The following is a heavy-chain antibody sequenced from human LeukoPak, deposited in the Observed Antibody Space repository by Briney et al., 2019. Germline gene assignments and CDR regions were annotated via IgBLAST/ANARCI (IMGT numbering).Heavy chain of an antibody. Sequence: SVKVSCKASGVTFSSYVISWVRQAPGQGLGWMGGIIPIFGTAKYAQKFQGRITITADESTSTAYMELSSLRYEDTAVYYCARDRRMRTMITGYFDYWGQGTLVTVSS. D-gene: IGHD3-22*01. J-gene: IGHJ4*02. CDR1: GVTFSSYV. V-gene: IGHV1-69*13. CDR2: IIPIFGTA. CDR3: ARDRRMRTMITGYFDY.